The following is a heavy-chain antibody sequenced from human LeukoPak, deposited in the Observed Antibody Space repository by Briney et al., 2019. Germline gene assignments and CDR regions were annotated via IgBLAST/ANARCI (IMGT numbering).Heavy chain of an antibody. Sequence: HAGGSLRLSCAASGFTFSSYAMHWVRQAPGKGLEWVAVISNDGSNKYYADSVKGRFTISRDNSKNTLYLQMNSLRAEDTAVYYCAREVVVVTAIDYWGQGTLVTVSS. D-gene: IGHD2-21*02. J-gene: IGHJ4*02. CDR3: AREVVVVTAIDY. V-gene: IGHV3-30-3*01. CDR2: ISNDGSNK. CDR1: GFTFSSYA.